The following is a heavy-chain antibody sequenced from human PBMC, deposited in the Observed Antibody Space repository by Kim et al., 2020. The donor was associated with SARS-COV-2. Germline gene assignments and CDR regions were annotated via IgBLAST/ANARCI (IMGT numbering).Heavy chain of an antibody. V-gene: IGHV4-4*07. D-gene: IGHD3-22*01. CDR2: IYTSGST. CDR1: GGSISSYY. CDR3: ARDSSGYGSYYYGMDV. Sequence: SETLSLTSTVSGGSISSYYWSWIRQPAGKGLEWIGRIYTSGSTNYNPSLKSRVTMSVDTSKNQFSLKLSSVTAADTAVYYCARDSSGYGSYYYGMDVWGQGTTVTVS. J-gene: IGHJ6*02.